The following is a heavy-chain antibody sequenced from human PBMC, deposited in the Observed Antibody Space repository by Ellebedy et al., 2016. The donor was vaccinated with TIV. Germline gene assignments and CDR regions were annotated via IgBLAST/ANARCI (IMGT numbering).Heavy chain of an antibody. J-gene: IGHJ2*01. D-gene: IGHD6-13*01. CDR2: IRSKAYSGTT. CDR3: TKPHQGIAAANTPRYFDL. V-gene: IGHV3-49*03. Sequence: GESLKISXTGSGFTFGDYAMTWFRQAPGKGLEWVGFIRSKAYSGTTEYAASVKGRFTISRDDSKRIAYLQMNSLKTEDTAVYYCTKPHQGIAAANTPRYFDLWGRGTLVTVSS. CDR1: GFTFGDYA.